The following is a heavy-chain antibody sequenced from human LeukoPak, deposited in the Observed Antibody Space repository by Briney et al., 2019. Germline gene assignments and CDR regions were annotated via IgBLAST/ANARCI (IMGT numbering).Heavy chain of an antibody. J-gene: IGHJ5*02. D-gene: IGHD3-10*01. CDR1: GYTFTGYY. CDR2: INPNSGGT. Sequence: ASVKVSCKTSGYTFTGYYMHWVRQAPGQGLEWMGWINPNSGGTIYAQKFQGRVTMTRDTSISTVYMELSRLRSDDTAVYYCARAPPITRGPFDPWGQGTLVTVSS. V-gene: IGHV1-2*02. CDR3: ARAPPITRGPFDP.